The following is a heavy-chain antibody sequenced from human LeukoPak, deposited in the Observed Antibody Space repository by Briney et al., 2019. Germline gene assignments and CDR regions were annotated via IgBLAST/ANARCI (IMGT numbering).Heavy chain of an antibody. J-gene: IGHJ4*02. CDR1: GFTFSNYA. V-gene: IGHV3-30*04. D-gene: IGHD6-19*01. CDR3: AKRLRNSSGWYFDY. CDR2: ISYDGSNK. Sequence: GRSLRLSCAASGFTFSNYAIHWVRQAPGKGPEWVAVISYDGSNKYYADSVKGRFTISRDNSKNTLYLQMNSLRAEDTAVYYCAKRLRNSSGWYFDYWGQGTLVTVSS.